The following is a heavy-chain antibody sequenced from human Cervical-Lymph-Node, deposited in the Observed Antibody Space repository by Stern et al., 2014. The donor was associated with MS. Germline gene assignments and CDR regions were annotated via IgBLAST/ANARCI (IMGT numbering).Heavy chain of an antibody. J-gene: IGHJ4*02. CDR2: IYDSGDT. D-gene: IGHD3-22*01. CDR1: GGSVTSEFYF. CDR3: AGYYDSSGYSSFDS. Sequence: QVQLQESGPGLVKPSETLSLTCNVSGGSVTSEFYFWGWIRQPPGKGLEWIGYIYDSGDTYYNPSLKSRVTISEDTSKNQFSLQLKSVTAADTAVYYCAGYYDSSGYSSFDSWGQGALVTVSS. V-gene: IGHV4-39*01.